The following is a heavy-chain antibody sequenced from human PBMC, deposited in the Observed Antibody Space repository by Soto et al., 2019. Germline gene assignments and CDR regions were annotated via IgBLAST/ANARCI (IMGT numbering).Heavy chain of an antibody. Sequence: EVQLVESGGGLVKPGGSLRLSCAASGFTFSSYSMNWVRQAPGKGLEWVSSISSSSNFISYGDSVKGRFTISRDNAKNSLYLQMSSLRAEDTAVYYCARDRDYYYYYMAVWGKGTTVTVSS. J-gene: IGHJ6*03. D-gene: IGHD3-10*01. CDR2: ISSSSNFI. CDR1: GFTFSSYS. CDR3: ARDRDYYYYYMAV. V-gene: IGHV3-21*01.